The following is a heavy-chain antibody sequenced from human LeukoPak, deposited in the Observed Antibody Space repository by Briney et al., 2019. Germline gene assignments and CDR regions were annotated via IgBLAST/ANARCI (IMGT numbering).Heavy chain of an antibody. J-gene: IGHJ4*02. CDR3: AKRPSDYGDYVSYFDY. D-gene: IGHD4-17*01. Sequence: GGSLRLSCAASGFSFISYGMHWVRQAPGKGLEWVGVISDDGRSKDYADSVKGRFTISRDNSKDTLYLQMNSLRDEETAVYYCAKRPSDYGDYVSYFDYWARETLFTVPS. CDR2: ISDDGRSK. V-gene: IGHV3-30*18. CDR1: GFSFISYG.